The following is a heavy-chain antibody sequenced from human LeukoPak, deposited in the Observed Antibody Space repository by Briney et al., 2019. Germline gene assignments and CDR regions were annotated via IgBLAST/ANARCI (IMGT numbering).Heavy chain of an antibody. CDR2: INHSGST. CDR1: GGSFSGYY. CDR3: ARRDSSGWYYLDY. D-gene: IGHD6-19*01. Sequence: SETLSLTCAVYGGSFSGYYWSWIRQPPGKGLEWIGEINHSGSTNYNPSLKSRVTISVDTSKNQFSLKLSSVTAADTAVYYCARRDSSGWYYLDYWGQGTLVTVSS. V-gene: IGHV4-34*01. J-gene: IGHJ4*02.